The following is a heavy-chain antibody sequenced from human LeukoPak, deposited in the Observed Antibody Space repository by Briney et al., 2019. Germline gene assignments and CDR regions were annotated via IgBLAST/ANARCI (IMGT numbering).Heavy chain of an antibody. CDR3: ARDSGYLLI. V-gene: IGHV4-34*01. CDR2: INHSGST. CDR1: GGSFSGYY. D-gene: IGHD3-22*01. Sequence: PSETLSLTCAVYGGSFSGYYWSWIRQPPGKGLEWIGEINHSGSTNYNPSLKSRVTISVDTSKNRFSLKLSSVTAADTAVYYCARDSGYLLIRGQGTLVTVSS. J-gene: IGHJ4*02.